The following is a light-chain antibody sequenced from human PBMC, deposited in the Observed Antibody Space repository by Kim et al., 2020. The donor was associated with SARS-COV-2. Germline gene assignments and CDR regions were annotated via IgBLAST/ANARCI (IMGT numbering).Light chain of an antibody. CDR1: SGSIASSK. J-gene: IGLJ2*01. CDR2: DYN. V-gene: IGLV6-57*01. Sequence: KPVTFPFPRRSGSIASSKLPWYQQRPGRTPTTVIYDYNERPAGVPDWFSGSIDSSSNTASLTISGLRTEDEADYYCQSYDSTKDCVFGGGTQLTVL. CDR3: QSYDSTKDCV.